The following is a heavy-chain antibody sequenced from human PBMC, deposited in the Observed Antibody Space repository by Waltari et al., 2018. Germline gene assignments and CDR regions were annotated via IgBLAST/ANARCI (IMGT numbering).Heavy chain of an antibody. CDR2: IYYSGST. Sequence: QVQLQESGPGLVKPSETLSLTCTVPGGSVSRGRYYWSWIWQPPGKGLEWIGYIYYSGSTNYNPSLKSRVTISVDTSKNQFSLKLSSVTAADTAVYYCARASRYYDSSGHHDWGQGTLVTVSS. CDR3: ARASRYYDSSGHHD. J-gene: IGHJ4*02. CDR1: GGSVSRGRYY. V-gene: IGHV4-61*01. D-gene: IGHD3-22*01.